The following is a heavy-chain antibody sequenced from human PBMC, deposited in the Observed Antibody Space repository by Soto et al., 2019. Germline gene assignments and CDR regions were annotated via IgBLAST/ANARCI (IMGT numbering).Heavy chain of an antibody. D-gene: IGHD1-26*01. CDR3: SKGAVREYGDYYFDY. V-gene: IGHV3-30*18. Sequence: PGGSLRLSCEASGFTFSDYCIYWVRQAPGKGMEWVAVILFDGTNKYYDDSVKGRFTISRDNSKSTVYLQMNGLRGDDTAVYYCSKGAVREYGDYYFDYWGRGIPVTVSS. J-gene: IGHJ4*01. CDR1: GFTFSDYC. CDR2: ILFDGTNK.